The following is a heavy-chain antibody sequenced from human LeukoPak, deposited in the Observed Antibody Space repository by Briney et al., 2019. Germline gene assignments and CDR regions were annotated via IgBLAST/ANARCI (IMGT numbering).Heavy chain of an antibody. CDR3: ARVSGSYRDHFDY. D-gene: IGHD1-26*01. Sequence: ASVKVSCKASGYTFTGYYMHWVRQAPGQGREGMGWINPNSGGTNYAQKLQGRVTMIRDTSISTAYLELSRLRSDDTAVYYCARVSGSYRDHFDYWGQGTLVSVSS. J-gene: IGHJ4*02. CDR1: GYTFTGYY. V-gene: IGHV1-2*02. CDR2: INPNSGGT.